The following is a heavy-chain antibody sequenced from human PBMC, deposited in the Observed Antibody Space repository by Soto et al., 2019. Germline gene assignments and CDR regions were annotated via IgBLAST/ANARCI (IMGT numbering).Heavy chain of an antibody. D-gene: IGHD3-10*01. V-gene: IGHV4-34*01. CDR1: GGSFSGYY. J-gene: IGHJ4*02. Sequence: SETLSLTCAVYGGSFSGYYWSWIRQPPGKGLEWIGEINHSGSTNYNPSLKSRVTISVDTSKNQFSLKLSSVTAADTAVYYCARDYYGSGSFFDYWGQGTLVTVSS. CDR3: ARDYYGSGSFFDY. CDR2: INHSGST.